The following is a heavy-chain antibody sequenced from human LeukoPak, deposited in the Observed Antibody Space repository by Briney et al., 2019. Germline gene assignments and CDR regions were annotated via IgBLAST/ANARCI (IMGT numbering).Heavy chain of an antibody. J-gene: IGHJ4*02. CDR3: AHSRSWSSSPWVS. D-gene: IGHD6-6*01. CDR1: GGSISSYYW. CDR2: IYWDDDK. V-gene: IGHV2-5*08. Sequence: TLSLTCTVSGGSISSYYWNWIRQPPGKALEWLALIYWDDDKRYSPSLKSRLTITKDTSKNQVVLTMTNMDPVDTATYYCAHSRSWSSSPWVSWGQGTLVTVSS.